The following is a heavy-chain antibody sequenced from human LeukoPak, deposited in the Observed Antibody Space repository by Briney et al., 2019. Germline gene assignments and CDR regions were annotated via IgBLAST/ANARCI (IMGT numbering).Heavy chain of an antibody. CDR2: ISSSSSYI. CDR1: GFTFSSYS. Sequence: PGGSLRLSCAASGFTFSSYSMNWVRQAPGKGLEWVSSISSSSSYIYYADSVKGRFTISRDNAKNSLYLQMNSLRAEDTAVYYCAREPESGWWELSGVYYFDYWGQGTLVTVSS. D-gene: IGHD1-26*01. V-gene: IGHV3-21*01. J-gene: IGHJ4*02. CDR3: AREPESGWWELSGVYYFDY.